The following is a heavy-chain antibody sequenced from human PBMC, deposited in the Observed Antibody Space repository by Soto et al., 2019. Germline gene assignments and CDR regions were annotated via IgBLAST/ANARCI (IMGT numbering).Heavy chain of an antibody. CDR3: AKAGGLRPPIRDYYYYGMDV. D-gene: IGHD4-17*01. V-gene: IGHV3-7*03. J-gene: IGHJ6*02. Sequence: GGSLRLSCAASGFTFSSYWMSWVRQAPGKGLEWVANIKQDGSEKYYVDSVKGRFTISRDNSKNTLYLQMNSLRAEDTAVYYSAKAGGLRPPIRDYYYYGMDVWGQGTTVTVSS. CDR2: IKQDGSEK. CDR1: GFTFSSYW.